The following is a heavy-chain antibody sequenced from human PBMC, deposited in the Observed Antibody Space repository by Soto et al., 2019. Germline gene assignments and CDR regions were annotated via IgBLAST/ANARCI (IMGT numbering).Heavy chain of an antibody. CDR3: ARAQYSSGWYRTNYYYYGMDV. CDR1: GYTFTGYY. D-gene: IGHD6-19*01. CDR2: INPNSGGT. J-gene: IGHJ6*02. V-gene: IGHV1-2*02. Sequence: GASVKVSCKASGYTFTGYYMHWVRQAPGQGLEWMGWINPNSGGTNYAQKFQGRVTMTRDTSISTAYMELSRLRSGDTAVYYCARAQYSSGWYRTNYYYYGMDVWGQGTTVTVSS.